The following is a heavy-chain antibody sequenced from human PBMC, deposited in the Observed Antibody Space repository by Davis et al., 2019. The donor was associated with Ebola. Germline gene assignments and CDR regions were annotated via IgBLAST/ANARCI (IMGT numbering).Heavy chain of an antibody. D-gene: IGHD6-19*01. J-gene: IGHJ6*02. CDR2: IKQDGSEK. CDR3: AREDRIAVAGTLFGGYYYYGMDV. Sequence: GESLKISCAASGFTFSSYWMSWVRQAPGKGLEWVANIKQDGSEKYYVDSVKGRFTISRDNAKNSLYLQMNSLRAEDTAVYYCAREDRIAVAGTLFGGYYYYGMDVWGQGTTVTVSS. V-gene: IGHV3-7*03. CDR1: GFTFSSYW.